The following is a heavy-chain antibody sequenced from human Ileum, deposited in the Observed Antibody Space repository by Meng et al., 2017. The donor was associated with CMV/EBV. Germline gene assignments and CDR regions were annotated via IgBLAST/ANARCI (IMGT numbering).Heavy chain of an antibody. CDR3: VRFMAGWYYFEY. CDR2: IDIDGSPT. Sequence: GGSLRLSCATSGFTFSGHWMHWVRQAPGKGLVWVARIDIDGSPTSYADSVKGRFTISRDNSKNTLYLQMSSLRAEDTAMYFCVRFMAGWYYFEYWGQGTLVTVSS. CDR1: GFTFSGHW. V-gene: IGHV3-74*01. J-gene: IGHJ4*02. D-gene: IGHD6-19*01.